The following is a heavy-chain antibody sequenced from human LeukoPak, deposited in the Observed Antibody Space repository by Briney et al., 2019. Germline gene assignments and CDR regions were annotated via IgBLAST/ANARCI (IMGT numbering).Heavy chain of an antibody. CDR2: ISSSSSYI. CDR3: ARDTSSWYGYDY. CDR1: GFTFSSYN. V-gene: IGHV3-21*01. Sequence: PGGSLRLSCAASGFTFSSYNMNWVRQAPGKGLEWVSSISSSSSYIYYADSVKGRFTISRDNAKNSLYLQMNGLRAEDTAVYYCARDTSSWYGYDYWGQGTLVTVSS. D-gene: IGHD6-13*01. J-gene: IGHJ4*02.